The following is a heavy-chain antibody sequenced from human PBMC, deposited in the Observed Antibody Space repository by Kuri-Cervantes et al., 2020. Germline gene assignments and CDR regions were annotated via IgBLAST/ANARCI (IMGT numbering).Heavy chain of an antibody. CDR3: ARDPIPVPGRNFDY. D-gene: IGHD6-19*01. V-gene: IGHV4-59*12. CDR2: IYYSGST. J-gene: IGHJ4*02. Sequence: SETLSLTCTVSGGSISSYYWSWIRQPPGKGLEWIGYIYYSGSTNYNPSLKSRVTISLDESKNQFSLRLSSVTAADTAVYYCARDPIPVPGRNFDYWGQGTLVTVSS. CDR1: GGSISSYY.